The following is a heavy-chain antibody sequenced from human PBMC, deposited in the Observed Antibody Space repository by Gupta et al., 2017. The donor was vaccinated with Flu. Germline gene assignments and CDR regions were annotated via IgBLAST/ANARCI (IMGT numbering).Heavy chain of an antibody. D-gene: IGHD5-18*01. CDR3: ARDVGYSYAVRTQYYYYGMDV. J-gene: IGHJ6*02. CDR2: IKQDGSEK. Sequence: EVQLVESGGGLVQPGGSLRLSCAASGFTFRSYWMSWFRQAPGKGLEWVANIKQDGSEKYYVDSVKGRFTISRDNAKNSLYLQMNSLRAEDTAVYYCARDVGYSYAVRTQYYYYGMDVWGQGTTVTVSS. V-gene: IGHV3-7*04. CDR1: GFTFRSYW.